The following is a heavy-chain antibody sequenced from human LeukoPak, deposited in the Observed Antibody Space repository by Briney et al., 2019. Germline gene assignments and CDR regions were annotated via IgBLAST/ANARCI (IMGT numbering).Heavy chain of an antibody. Sequence: ASVKVSCKASGGTFSSYAISWVRQAPGQGLEWMGRIIPILGIANYAQRFQGRVTITADKSTSTAYMELSSLRSEDTAVYYCARSLGGDRWYFDLWGRGTLVTVSS. CDR2: IIPILGIA. J-gene: IGHJ2*01. V-gene: IGHV1-69*04. CDR3: ARSLGGDRWYFDL. CDR1: GGTFSSYA. D-gene: IGHD3-16*01.